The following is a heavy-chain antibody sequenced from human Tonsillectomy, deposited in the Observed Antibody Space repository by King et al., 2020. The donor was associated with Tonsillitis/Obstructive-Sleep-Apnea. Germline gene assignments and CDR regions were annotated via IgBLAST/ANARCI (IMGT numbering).Heavy chain of an antibody. CDR1: GGSISSSNW. Sequence: VQLQESGPGLVKPSGNLSLTCAVSGGSISSSNWWSWVRQPPGKGLEWIGEIYHSGSTNYNPSLKSRVTISVDKSKNQFSLKLSSVTAADTAVYYCARLVDCSGGSCYSGWFDPWGQGTLVTVSS. J-gene: IGHJ5*02. D-gene: IGHD2-15*01. CDR2: IYHSGST. CDR3: ARLVDCSGGSCYSGWFDP. V-gene: IGHV4-4*02.